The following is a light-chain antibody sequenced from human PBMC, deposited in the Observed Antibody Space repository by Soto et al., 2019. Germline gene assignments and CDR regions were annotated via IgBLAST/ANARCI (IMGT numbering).Light chain of an antibody. CDR1: ESISRH. Sequence: DIQMTQSPSSLSGSVGDRVTITCRASESISRHLNWYQQKPGKAPKLLIYAASTLQNGVPSRFRGGGSGTDFTLTIINLQPEDFATYYCQQTYSSLSVTCGQGTRLEIK. J-gene: IGKJ5*01. CDR2: AAS. V-gene: IGKV1-39*01. CDR3: QQTYSSLSVT.